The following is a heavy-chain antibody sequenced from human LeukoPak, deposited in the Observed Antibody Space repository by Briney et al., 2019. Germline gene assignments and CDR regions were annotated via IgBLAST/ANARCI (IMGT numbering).Heavy chain of an antibody. V-gene: IGHV1-24*01. J-gene: IGHJ4*02. CDR2: FDPEDGET. Sequence: ASVKVSCKVSGYTLTELSMHWVRQAPGKGLEWMGGFDPEDGETIYAQKFQGRVTMTEDTSTDTAYVELSSLRSEDTAVYYCATDLFYYGSGSYGDYWGQGTLVTVSS. CDR1: GYTLTELS. D-gene: IGHD3-10*01. CDR3: ATDLFYYGSGSYGDY.